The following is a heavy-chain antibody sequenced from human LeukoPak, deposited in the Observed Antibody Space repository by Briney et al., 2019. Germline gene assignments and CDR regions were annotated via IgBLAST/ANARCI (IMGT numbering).Heavy chain of an antibody. CDR1: GFTFSSYS. CDR3: ARDFAYHSGSYSLDAFDI. CDR2: ISSSSSYI. J-gene: IGHJ3*02. Sequence: GGSLRLSCAASGFTFSSYSMNWVRQAPGKGLEWVSSISSSSSYIYYADSVKGRFTISRNNAKNSLYLQMNSLRAEDTAVYYCARDFAYHSGSYSLDAFDIWGQGTMVTVSS. V-gene: IGHV3-21*01. D-gene: IGHD1-26*01.